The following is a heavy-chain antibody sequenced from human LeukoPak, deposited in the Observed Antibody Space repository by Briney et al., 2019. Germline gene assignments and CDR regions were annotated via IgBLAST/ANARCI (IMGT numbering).Heavy chain of an antibody. CDR1: GGSISGSSYY. CDR2: IYYSGTT. V-gene: IGHV4-39*01. D-gene: IGHD4-17*01. CDR3: ARQGGYDDYGGFDY. J-gene: IGHJ4*02. Sequence: PSETLSLTCTVSGGSISGSSYYWGWIRQPPGKGLEWIGSIYYSGTTYYNPSLKSRVTISVDTSKNQFSLRLSSVTAADTAVFYCARQGGYDDYGGFDYWGQGTLVTVSS.